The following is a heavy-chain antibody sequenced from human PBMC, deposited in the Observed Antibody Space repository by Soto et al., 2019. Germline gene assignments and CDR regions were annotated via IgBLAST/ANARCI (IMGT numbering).Heavy chain of an antibody. CDR2: ITTAGDT. V-gene: IGHV3-13*01. Sequence: EVQLVESGGGLVQPGGSLRLSCAASGFTFSKYDMHWVRQVTGKGLEWVLGITTAGDTYYPGSVKGRFTISREKAKNSLYLQMNSLSAGDTAVYYCARELHRGSYGMDVWGQGTTVTVSS. J-gene: IGHJ6*02. CDR3: ARELHRGSYGMDV. CDR1: GFTFSKYD.